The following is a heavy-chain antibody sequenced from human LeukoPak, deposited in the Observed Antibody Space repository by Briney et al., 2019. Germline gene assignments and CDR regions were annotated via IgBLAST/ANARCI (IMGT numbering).Heavy chain of an antibody. CDR2: IYWDDDK. D-gene: IGHD1/OR15-1a*01. CDR3: ARRRGTVGDGNAFDI. Sequence: CGPTLVKPTQTLTLTCTFSGFSLSTSGVGVGWIRQPPGKALEWLALIYWDDDKRYSPSLKSRLTITKDTSKNQVVLTMTNMDPVDTATYYCARRRGTVGDGNAFDIWGQGTMVTVSS. CDR1: GFSLSTSGVG. V-gene: IGHV2-5*02. J-gene: IGHJ3*02.